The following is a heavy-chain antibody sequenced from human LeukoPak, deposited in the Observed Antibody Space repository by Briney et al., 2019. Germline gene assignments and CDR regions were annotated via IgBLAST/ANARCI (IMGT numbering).Heavy chain of an antibody. Sequence: GASVKVSCKASGYTFTSYYMHWVRQAPGQGLEWMGRIIPILGIANYAQKFQGRVTITADKSTSTAYMELSSLRSEDTAVYYCARGGTVTMDGMDVWGQGTTVTVSS. J-gene: IGHJ6*02. CDR3: ARGGTVTMDGMDV. V-gene: IGHV1-69*04. D-gene: IGHD4-17*01. CDR1: GYTFTSYY. CDR2: IIPILGIA.